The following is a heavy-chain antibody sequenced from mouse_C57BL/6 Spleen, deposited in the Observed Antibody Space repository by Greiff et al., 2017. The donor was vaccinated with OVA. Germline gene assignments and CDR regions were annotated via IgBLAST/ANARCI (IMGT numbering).Heavy chain of an antibody. D-gene: IGHD1-1*01. J-gene: IGHJ2*01. Sequence: QVQLKESGPELVKPGASVKISCKASGYAFSSSWMNWVKQRPGKGLEWIGRIYPGDGDTNSTGKLQGKATLTADKSSSTAYMQLSSLTSEDSAVYFGARVIMTTVGGGYWGQGTTLTVSS. V-gene: IGHV1-82*01. CDR3: ARVIMTTVGGGY. CDR1: GYAFSSSW. CDR2: IYPGDGDT.